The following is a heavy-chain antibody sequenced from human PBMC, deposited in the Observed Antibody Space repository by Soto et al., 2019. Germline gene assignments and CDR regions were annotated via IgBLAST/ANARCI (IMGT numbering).Heavy chain of an antibody. Sequence: PGGSLRLSCAASGFTFSSYAMHWVRQAPGKGLEWVAVISYDGSNKYYADSVKGRFTISRDNSKNTLYLQMNSLRAEDTAVYYCAKGRASDCPGCTQDYWGQGTLVTVSS. CDR3: AKGRASDCPGCTQDY. CDR1: GFTFSSYA. CDR2: ISYDGSNK. V-gene: IGHV3-30-3*01. D-gene: IGHD2-21*02. J-gene: IGHJ4*02.